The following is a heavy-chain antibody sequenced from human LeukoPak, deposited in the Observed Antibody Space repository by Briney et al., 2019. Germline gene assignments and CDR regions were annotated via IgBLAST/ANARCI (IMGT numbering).Heavy chain of an antibody. Sequence: GGSLRLSCAASGFTFSSYSMNWVRQAPGKGLEWVSYISSSSSTIYYADSVKGRFTISRDNAKNSLYLQMNSPRAEDTAVYYCARGPLSAAGLNFDYWGQGTLVTVSS. CDR2: ISSSSSTI. D-gene: IGHD6-13*01. J-gene: IGHJ4*02. CDR1: GFTFSSYS. CDR3: ARGPLSAAGLNFDY. V-gene: IGHV3-48*01.